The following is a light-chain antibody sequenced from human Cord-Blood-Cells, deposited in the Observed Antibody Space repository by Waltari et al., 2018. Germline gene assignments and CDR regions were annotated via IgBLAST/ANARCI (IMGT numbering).Light chain of an antibody. V-gene: IGKV1-39*01. Sequence: IQLTHPPSSFSTHVADTLTITCRASQSISSYLNWYQQKPGKAPKLLIYAASSLQSGVPSRFSGSGSGTDFTLTISSLQPEDFATYYCQQSDSIPQTFGQGTQLEIK. CDR1: QSISSY. CDR2: AAS. CDR3: QQSDSIPQT. J-gene: IGKJ2*01.